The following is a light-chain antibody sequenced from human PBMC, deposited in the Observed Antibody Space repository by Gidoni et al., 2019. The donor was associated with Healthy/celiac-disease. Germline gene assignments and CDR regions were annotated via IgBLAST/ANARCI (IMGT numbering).Light chain of an antibody. CDR2: EAS. CDR3: QQVNSYPFT. Sequence: AIQLTQSPSSLSSSVGDRVTITCRASQGISSALAWYQKKAGKTPKLMIYEASSLESGVPSRFSGSGAGKDFPTTISRLQDEDFVNYYCQQVNSYPFTFGPGTKVDIK. J-gene: IGKJ3*01. CDR1: QGISSA. V-gene: IGKV1-13*02.